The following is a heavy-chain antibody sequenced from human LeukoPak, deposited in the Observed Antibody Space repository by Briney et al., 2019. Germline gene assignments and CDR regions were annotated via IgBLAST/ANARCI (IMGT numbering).Heavy chain of an antibody. D-gene: IGHD3-22*01. CDR1: GFTFSSHW. CDR3: AREGYDTSGCYFKGAFDI. Sequence: GGSLRLSCAASGFTFSSHWMTWVRQAPGKGLEWVANIKQDGSEKYYVDSVQGRFTISRDNAKNSLYLQMNSLRAEDTAVYYCAREGYDTSGCYFKGAFDIWGQGTMVTVSS. V-gene: IGHV3-7*01. CDR2: IKQDGSEK. J-gene: IGHJ3*02.